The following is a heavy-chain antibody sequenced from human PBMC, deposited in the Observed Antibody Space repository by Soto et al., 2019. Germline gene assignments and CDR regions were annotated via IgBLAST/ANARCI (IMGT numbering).Heavy chain of an antibody. CDR1: GYTFTGYY. D-gene: IGHD2-8*01. V-gene: IGHV1-2*04. CDR2: INPNSGGT. CDR3: ARDPNSNEQPFTHYGMDV. Sequence: EASVKVSCKASGYTFTGYYMHWVRQAPGQGLEWMGWINPNSGGTNYAQKFQGWVTMTRDTSISTAYMELSRLRSDDTAVYYCARDPNSNEQPFTHYGMDVWGQGTTVTVSS. J-gene: IGHJ6*02.